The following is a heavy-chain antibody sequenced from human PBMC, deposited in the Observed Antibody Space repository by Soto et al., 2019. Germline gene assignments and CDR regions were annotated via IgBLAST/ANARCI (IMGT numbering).Heavy chain of an antibody. D-gene: IGHD2-2*01. CDR3: ARGRLLSLYYFDC. V-gene: IGHV3-13*01. CDR1: GFTFSNYD. J-gene: IGHJ4*02. Sequence: EVQLVESGGGLVQPGGSLRLSCAASGFTFSNYDMHWVRQVTGKGLEWVATIGTAGDRYYPGAVKGRFTISRENAKISLYVQLISLRAEDTAVYYCARGRLLSLYYFDCWGQGTLVTVSS. CDR2: IGTAGDR.